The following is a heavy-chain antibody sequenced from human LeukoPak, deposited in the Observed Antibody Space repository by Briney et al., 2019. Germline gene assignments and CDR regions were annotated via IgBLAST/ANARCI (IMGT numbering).Heavy chain of an antibody. V-gene: IGHV4-39*07. Sequence: SETLSLTCTVSGGSISSSSYYWGRIRQPPGKGLEWIGEINHSGSTNYNPSLKSRVTISVDTSKNQFSLKLSSVTAADTAVYYCARGRAIFGAPRKGAFVIWGQGTMVTVSS. CDR1: GGSISSSSYY. D-gene: IGHD3-3*01. CDR2: INHSGST. J-gene: IGHJ3*02. CDR3: ARGRAIFGAPRKGAFVI.